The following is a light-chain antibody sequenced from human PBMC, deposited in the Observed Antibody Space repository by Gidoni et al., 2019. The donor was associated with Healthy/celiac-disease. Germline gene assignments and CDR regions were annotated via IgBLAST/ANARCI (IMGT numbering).Light chain of an antibody. V-gene: IGKV3-20*01. Sequence: EIVLTHSPGTLSLSPGERATLSCRASQSVSSSYLAWYQQKPGQAPRLLIYGASSRATGIPDRFSGRGSGTDFTLTISRLEPEDFAVYYCQQYGSSPGTFGGGTKVEIK. CDR1: QSVSSSY. CDR3: QQYGSSPGT. J-gene: IGKJ4*01. CDR2: GAS.